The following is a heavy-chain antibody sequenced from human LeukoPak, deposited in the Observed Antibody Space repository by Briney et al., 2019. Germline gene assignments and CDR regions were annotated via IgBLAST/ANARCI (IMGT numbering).Heavy chain of an antibody. Sequence: GASVKVSCKASRGTFSSYAINWVRQAPGQGLEWMGGIIPIFGTANYAQKFQGRVTITADESTSTAYMELSSLRSEDTAVYYCARASDRDGHGLIDFDYWGQGTLVTVSS. D-gene: IGHD5-24*01. V-gene: IGHV1-69*13. CDR3: ARASDRDGHGLIDFDY. J-gene: IGHJ4*02. CDR1: RGTFSSYA. CDR2: IIPIFGTA.